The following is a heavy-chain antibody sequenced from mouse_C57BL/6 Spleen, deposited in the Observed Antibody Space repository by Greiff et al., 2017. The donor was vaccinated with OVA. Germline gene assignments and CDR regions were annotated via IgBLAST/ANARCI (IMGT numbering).Heavy chain of an antibody. V-gene: IGHV3-6*01. Sequence: DVQLQESGPGLVKPSQSLSLTCSVPGYSITSGYYWNWIRQFPGNKLEWMGYISYDGSNNYNPSLKNRISITRDTSKNQFFLKLNSVTTEDTATYYCARDSNYWYFDGWGTGTTVTVSS. CDR2: ISYDGSN. CDR3: ARDSNYWYFDG. D-gene: IGHD2-5*01. CDR1: GYSITSGYY. J-gene: IGHJ1*03.